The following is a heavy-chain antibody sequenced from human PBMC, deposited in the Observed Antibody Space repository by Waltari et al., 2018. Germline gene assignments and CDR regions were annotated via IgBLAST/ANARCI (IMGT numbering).Heavy chain of an antibody. V-gene: IGHV4-34*01. D-gene: IGHD5-12*01. CDR1: GGSFSGYY. J-gene: IGHJ3*02. CDR2: INHSGST. Sequence: QVQLQQWGAGLLKPSETLSLTCAVYGGSFSGYYWSWIRQPPGKGLEWIGEINHSGSTNSTPPLKGRITYSVDTSRSHFSRRLGSVPAADTAVYNGAGVRGLKRLSTFEIGAKGQWSPSL. CDR3: AGVRGLKRLSTFEI.